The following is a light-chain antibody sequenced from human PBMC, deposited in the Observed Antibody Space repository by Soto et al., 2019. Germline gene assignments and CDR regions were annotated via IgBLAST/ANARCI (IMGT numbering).Light chain of an antibody. CDR2: DVS. CDR1: SSDIGGYNY. Sequence: QSVLTQPASVSGSPGQSITISCPGSSSDIGGYNYVSWYQQHPGKAPKLMIYDVSNRPSGVSNRFSGSKSGNTASLTISGLQAEDEADYYCSSYTGGNAHLFGSGTKVTVL. J-gene: IGLJ1*01. CDR3: SSYTGGNAHL. V-gene: IGLV2-14*01.